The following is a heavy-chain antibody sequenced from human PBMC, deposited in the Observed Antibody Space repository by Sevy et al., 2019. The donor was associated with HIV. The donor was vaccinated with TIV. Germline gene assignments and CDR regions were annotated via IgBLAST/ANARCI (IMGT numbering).Heavy chain of an antibody. CDR1: GGSINSGGYS. V-gene: IGHV4-30-2*01. D-gene: IGHD6-13*01. Sequence: SETLSLTCAVSGGSINSGGYSWSWIRQPPGKGLEWIGYIFQSGATYYIPSLQSRVRISVDMSKNQFSLTLRSVTAADTAVYYCARGRVGDSSSWYGAFDVWGQGTMVTVSS. CDR3: ARGRVGDSSSWYGAFDV. J-gene: IGHJ3*01. CDR2: IFQSGAT.